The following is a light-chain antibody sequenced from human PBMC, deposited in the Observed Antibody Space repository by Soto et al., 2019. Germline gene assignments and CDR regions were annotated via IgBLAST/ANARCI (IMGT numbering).Light chain of an antibody. Sequence: QSVLTQPPSVSGAPGQRVTISCTGSGSNIGAGYDVHWYQHRPGTAPKLLFIGDSHRPSGVPDRFSGSKSGTSASLAITGLQAEDDGDYYCRSDGSTLLTRYVFGTGTKLTVL. CDR2: GDS. V-gene: IGLV1-40*01. J-gene: IGLJ1*01. CDR3: RSDGSTLLTRYV. CDR1: GSNIGAGYD.